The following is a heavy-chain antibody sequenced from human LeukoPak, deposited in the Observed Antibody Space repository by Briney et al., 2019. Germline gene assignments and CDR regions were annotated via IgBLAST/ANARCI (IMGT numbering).Heavy chain of an antibody. V-gene: IGHV4-34*01. CDR1: GGSFSGYY. CDR3: ARSDGYGLIGI. CDR2: INHSGST. J-gene: IGHJ3*02. Sequence: ASETLSLTCAVYGGSFSGYYWSWIRQPPGKGLEWIGEINHSGSTNYNPSLKSRVTISVDTSKNQFSLKLSSVTAADTAVYYCARSDGYGLIGIWGQGTMVTVSS. D-gene: IGHD3-10*01.